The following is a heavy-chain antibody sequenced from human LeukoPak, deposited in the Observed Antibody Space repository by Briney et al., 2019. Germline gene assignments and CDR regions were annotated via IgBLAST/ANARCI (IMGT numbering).Heavy chain of an antibody. J-gene: IGHJ3*02. D-gene: IGHD3/OR15-3a*01. CDR2: ITGNSGSV. CDR3: AKGLGVASLIVDALDM. Sequence: GGSLRLACAASGFTVHDYAMHCVRQVPGKGLEWVSGITGNSGSVLYADSVRGRFTISRDNAKNSLYLQMNSLRPEDMAFYYCAKGLGVASLIVDALDMWGQGTMVTV. CDR1: GFTVHDYA. V-gene: IGHV3-9*03.